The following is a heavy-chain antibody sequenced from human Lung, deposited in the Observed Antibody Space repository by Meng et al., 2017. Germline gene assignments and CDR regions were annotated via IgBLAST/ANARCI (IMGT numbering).Heavy chain of an antibody. CDR2: IDPNNDHT. J-gene: IGHJ4*02. D-gene: IGHD6-13*01. V-gene: IGHV1-2*06. CDR1: GYTFAAYW. Sequence: VPLVQSGAEVKKPGASVKLSCKPSGYTFAAYWIHWLRQAPGQGLEWMGRIDPNNDHTQYAQNFQGRVTMTSDTSISTVYMELNGLRSDDTAVYYCARDEDISAAGKLFGDYWGQGTLVTSPQ. CDR3: ARDEDISAAGKLFGDY.